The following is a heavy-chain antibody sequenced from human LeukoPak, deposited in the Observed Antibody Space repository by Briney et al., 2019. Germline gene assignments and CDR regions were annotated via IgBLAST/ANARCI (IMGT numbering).Heavy chain of an antibody. CDR1: GGSISSSSYY. V-gene: IGHV4-61*05. D-gene: IGHD2-15*01. CDR2: IYYSGST. J-gene: IGHJ5*02. CDR3: ARTCSGGSCYPYNWFDP. Sequence: KPSETLSLTSTVSGGSISSSSYYWSWIRQPPGKGLEWIGYIYYSGSTNYNPSLKSRVTISVDTSKNQFSLKLSSVTAADTAVYYCARTCSGGSCYPYNWFDPWGQGTLVTVSS.